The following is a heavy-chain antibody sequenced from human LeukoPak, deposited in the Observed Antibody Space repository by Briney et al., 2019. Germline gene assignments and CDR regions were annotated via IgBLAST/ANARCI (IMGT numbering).Heavy chain of an antibody. J-gene: IGHJ4*02. CDR3: ARKYVGYCSSTSCYTYFDY. D-gene: IGHD2-2*02. Sequence: GGFLRLSCAASGFTFSSYWMSWVRQAPGKGLEWVANIKQDGSEKYYVDSVKGRFTISRDNAKNSLYLQMNSLRAEDTAVYYCARKYVGYCSSTSCYTYFDYWGQGTLVTVSS. CDR2: IKQDGSEK. V-gene: IGHV3-7*01. CDR1: GFTFSSYW.